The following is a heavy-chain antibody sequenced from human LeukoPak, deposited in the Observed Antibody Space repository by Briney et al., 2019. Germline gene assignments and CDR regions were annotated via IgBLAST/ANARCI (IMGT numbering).Heavy chain of an antibody. D-gene: IGHD6-13*01. J-gene: IGHJ4*02. V-gene: IGHV4-34*01. CDR2: INHSGST. Sequence: SETLSLTCAVYGGSFSGYYWSWIRQPPGKGLEWIGEINHSGSTNYNPSLKSRVTISVDTSKNQFSLKLSSVTAADTAVYYCARGRSPTAAAAGLWFYWGQGTLVTVSS. CDR3: ARGRSPTAAAAGLWFY. CDR1: GGSFSGYY.